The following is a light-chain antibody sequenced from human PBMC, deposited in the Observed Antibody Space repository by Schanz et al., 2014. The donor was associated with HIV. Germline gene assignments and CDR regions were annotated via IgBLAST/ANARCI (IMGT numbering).Light chain of an antibody. J-gene: IGLJ2*01. CDR1: SSDVGGYNY. Sequence: QSALTQPASVSGSPGQSITISCTGTSSDVGGYNYVSWYQQHPGRAPKVLIYDVRDRPSGVSNRFSGSKSGNTASLTITGLQAEDEADYYCAAWDDSLKGVVFGGGTKLTVL. V-gene: IGLV2-14*03. CDR3: AAWDDSLKGVV. CDR2: DVR.